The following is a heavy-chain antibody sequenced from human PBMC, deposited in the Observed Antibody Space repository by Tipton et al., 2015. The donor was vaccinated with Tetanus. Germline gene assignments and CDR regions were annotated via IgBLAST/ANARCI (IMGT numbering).Heavy chain of an antibody. CDR1: GYSFTSYW. CDR3: ARPAYCGGDCYGAPSDY. Sequence: QLVQSGAEVKKPGESLKISCKGSGYSFTSYWIGWVRQMPGKGLEWMGIIYPGDSDTRYSPPFQGQVTISADQSISTAYLQWSSLKASDTAMYYCARPAYCGGDCYGAPSDYWGQGTLVTVSS. CDR2: IYPGDSDT. D-gene: IGHD2-21*02. J-gene: IGHJ4*02. V-gene: IGHV5-51*01.